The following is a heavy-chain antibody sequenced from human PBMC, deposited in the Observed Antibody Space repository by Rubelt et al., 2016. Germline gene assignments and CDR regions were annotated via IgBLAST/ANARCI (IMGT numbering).Heavy chain of an antibody. J-gene: IGHJ4*02. D-gene: IGHD5-12*01. CDR2: IYYSGST. CDR3: ARDSGYDYFIDY. V-gene: IGHV4-31*03. CDR1: GYSISSGGYY. Sequence: QVQLQESGPGLVKPSETLSLTCTVSGYSISSGGYYWSWIRQHPGKGLEWIGYIYYSGSTYYNPSLNSRVTISVYTSKNQFSLKLSSVTAADTAVYYCARDSGYDYFIDYWGQGTLVTVSS.